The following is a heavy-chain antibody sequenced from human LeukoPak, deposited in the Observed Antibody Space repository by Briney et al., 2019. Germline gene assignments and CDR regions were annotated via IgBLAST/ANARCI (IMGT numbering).Heavy chain of an antibody. J-gene: IGHJ4*02. D-gene: IGHD2-2*01. Sequence: GGSLRLSCAASGFTFSSYAMSWVRQAPGKGLEWVSGISGSAGSTYYADSVKGRFTISRDNSKNTLFLQMNSLRAEDTAVYYCAKVAPSVPSLPHIVVVPAAFFDYWGQETLVTVSS. CDR3: AKVAPSVPSLPHIVVVPAAFFDY. CDR2: ISGSAGST. V-gene: IGHV3-23*01. CDR1: GFTFSSYA.